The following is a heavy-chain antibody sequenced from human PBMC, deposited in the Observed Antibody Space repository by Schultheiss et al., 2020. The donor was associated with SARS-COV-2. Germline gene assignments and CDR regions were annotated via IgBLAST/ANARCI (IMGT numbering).Heavy chain of an antibody. D-gene: IGHD3-10*01. Sequence: ASVKVSCKASGYTFTGYYIPWVRQAPGQGLEWMGRITPNSGDTKFAQKFQGWVTMTRNTSISTAYMDLSRLRSDDPAGYYCAGEGVGEYGMDVWGLGTTVTVSS. CDR3: AGEGVGEYGMDV. CDR2: ITPNSGDT. CDR1: GYTFTGYY. V-gene: IGHV1-2*04. J-gene: IGHJ6*02.